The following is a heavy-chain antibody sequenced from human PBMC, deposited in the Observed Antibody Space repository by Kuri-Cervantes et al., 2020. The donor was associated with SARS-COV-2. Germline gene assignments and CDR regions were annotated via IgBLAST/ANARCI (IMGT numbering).Heavy chain of an antibody. J-gene: IGHJ4*02. CDR3: ATVSDYYDSSGYFLDFDY. CDR1: GFTFSSYA. CDR2: ISYDGSNK. D-gene: IGHD3-22*01. V-gene: IGHV3-30-3*01. Sequence: GGSLRLSCAASGFTFSSYAMHWVRQAPGKGLEWVAVISYDGSNKYYADSVKGRFTISRDNSKNTLYLQMNSLRAEDTAVYYCATVSDYYDSSGYFLDFDYWGQGTLVTVSS.